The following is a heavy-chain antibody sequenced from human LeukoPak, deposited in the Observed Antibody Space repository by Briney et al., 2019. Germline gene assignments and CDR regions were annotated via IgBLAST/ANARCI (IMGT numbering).Heavy chain of an antibody. CDR3: ARDGGSGPFDY. CDR2: VYHSGNT. D-gene: IGHD6-19*01. Sequence: SETLSLTCTVSGGSISSSSYYWGWIRQSPGKGLEWIASVYHSGNTYYNPSLQSRVTMPVDTSKNQFSLKLSSVTAADTAVYYCARDGGSGPFDYWGQGALVTVSS. V-gene: IGHV4-39*07. J-gene: IGHJ4*02. CDR1: GGSISSSSYY.